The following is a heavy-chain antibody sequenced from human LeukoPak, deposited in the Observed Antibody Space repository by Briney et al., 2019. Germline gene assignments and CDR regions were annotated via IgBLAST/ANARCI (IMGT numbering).Heavy chain of an antibody. Sequence: PSETLSLTCAAYGGSFSGYYWSWIRQPPGKGLEWIGEINHSGSTNYNPSLKSRVTISVDTSKNQFSLKLSSVTAADTAVYYCARGQVVVAATLYYYGMDVWGQGTTVTVSS. CDR1: GGSFSGYY. D-gene: IGHD2-15*01. V-gene: IGHV4-34*01. J-gene: IGHJ6*02. CDR2: INHSGST. CDR3: ARGQVVVAATLYYYGMDV.